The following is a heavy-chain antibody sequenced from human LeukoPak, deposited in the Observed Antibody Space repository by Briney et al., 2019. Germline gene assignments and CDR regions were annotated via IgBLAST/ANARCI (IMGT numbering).Heavy chain of an antibody. CDR1: GFTFSSYS. CDR2: ISSSGSTI. V-gene: IGHV3-48*01. J-gene: IGHJ4*02. D-gene: IGHD6-19*01. Sequence: GGSLRLSCAASGFTFSSYSMNWVRQAPGKGLEWVSYISSSGSTIYYADSVKGRFTISRDNAKNSLYLQMNSLRAEDTAVYYCARDIAVAGTGDWGQGTLVTVSS. CDR3: ARDIAVAGTGD.